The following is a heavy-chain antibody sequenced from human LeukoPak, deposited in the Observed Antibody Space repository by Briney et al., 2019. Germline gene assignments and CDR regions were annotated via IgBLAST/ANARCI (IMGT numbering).Heavy chain of an antibody. V-gene: IGHV4-34*01. CDR3: ARSGIVGATGAFDI. J-gene: IGHJ3*02. CDR1: GGSVSDYY. D-gene: IGHD1-26*01. Sequence: PSETLSLTCAVYGGSVSDYYCNWIRQPPGKGLEWIGAINPSGNTNYNPSLKSRVSISVDTSKNQLSLKLSSVTAADTAVYYCARSGIVGATGAFDIWGQGTMVTVSS. CDR2: INPSGNT.